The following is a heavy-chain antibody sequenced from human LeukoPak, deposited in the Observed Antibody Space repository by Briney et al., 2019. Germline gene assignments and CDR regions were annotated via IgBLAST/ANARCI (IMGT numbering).Heavy chain of an antibody. D-gene: IGHD5-12*01. CDR3: ARGLVLATDDAFDI. CDR2: VYDNDIS. CDR1: GASIRSYF. Sequence: SETLSLTCSVSGASIRSYFWSWIRQPPGKGLEWIGYVYDNDISNFNPSLESRVTILVDRSKSQFSLKLRSVTAADTAVYYCARGLVLATDDAFDIWGPGTMTVSS. J-gene: IGHJ3*02. V-gene: IGHV4-59*01.